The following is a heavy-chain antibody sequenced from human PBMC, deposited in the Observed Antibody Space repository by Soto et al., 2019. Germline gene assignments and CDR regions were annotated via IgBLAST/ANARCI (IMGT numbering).Heavy chain of an antibody. CDR1: GGTFSSYT. CDR3: ARDPVYGGNSDAFDI. CDR2: IIPILGIA. D-gene: IGHD4-17*01. Sequence: GASVKVSCKASGGTFSSYTISWVRQAPGQGLEWMGRIIPILGIASYAQKFQGRVTITADKSTSTAYMELSSLRSEDTAVYYCARDPVYGGNSDAFDIWGQGTMVTVSS. J-gene: IGHJ3*02. V-gene: IGHV1-69*04.